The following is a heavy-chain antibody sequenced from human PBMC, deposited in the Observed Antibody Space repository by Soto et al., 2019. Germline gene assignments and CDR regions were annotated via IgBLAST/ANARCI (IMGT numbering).Heavy chain of an antibody. D-gene: IGHD3-3*01. CDR2: IYWDDEK. Sequence: QITLKESGPTLVKPTQTLTLTCTFSGFSLNTSGVGVGWIRQPPGKALEWLGLIYWDDEKRYNPSLKRRLTSTKDTSKNQVVLTMTNMDPVDTATYHCAHFGGNALWSGYPFDYWGQGTLVTVSS. V-gene: IGHV2-5*02. CDR1: GFSLNTSGVG. J-gene: IGHJ4*02. CDR3: AHFGGNALWSGYPFDY.